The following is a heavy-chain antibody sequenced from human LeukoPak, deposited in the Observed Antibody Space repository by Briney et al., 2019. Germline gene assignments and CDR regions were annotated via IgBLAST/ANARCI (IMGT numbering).Heavy chain of an antibody. Sequence: GASVKVSCKASGYTFTSYDINWVRQATGQGLEWMGWMNPNSGNTGYAQKFQGRVTMTRNTSISTAYMELSSLRSEDTAVYYCARERAVAGIFHFDYWGQGTLVTVSS. D-gene: IGHD6-19*01. CDR1: GYTFTSYD. J-gene: IGHJ4*02. V-gene: IGHV1-8*01. CDR2: MNPNSGNT. CDR3: ARERAVAGIFHFDY.